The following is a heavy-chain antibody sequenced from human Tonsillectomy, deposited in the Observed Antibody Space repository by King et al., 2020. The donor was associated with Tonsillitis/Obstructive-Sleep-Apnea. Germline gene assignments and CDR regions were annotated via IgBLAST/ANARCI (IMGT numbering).Heavy chain of an antibody. CDR1: GFSPSTSEMC. Sequence: TLKESGPALVKPAQTLTLTCTFSGFSPSTSEMCVSWIRQPPGKALEWLARIDWDDDKYYSTSLTTRPTFSKDTSKNQVVLTLTNMDPVDTATYCCARMELYHHSCDYWGQGTLLTVSS. CDR2: IDWDDDK. D-gene: IGHD1-26*01. V-gene: IGHV2-70*11. CDR3: ARMELYHHSCDY. J-gene: IGHJ4*02.